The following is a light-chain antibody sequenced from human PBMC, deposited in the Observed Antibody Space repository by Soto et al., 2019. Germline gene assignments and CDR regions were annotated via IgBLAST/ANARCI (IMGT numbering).Light chain of an antibody. Sequence: EIVLTQSPATLSLSPGERATLSCRAGQSVSSYLAWYQQKPGQAPRLLIYDASNRATGIPARFSGSGSGTDFTLTISSLEPEDFAVYYCQQRSNWPPETFGGGTKVEIK. V-gene: IGKV3-11*01. CDR3: QQRSNWPPET. CDR1: QSVSSY. CDR2: DAS. J-gene: IGKJ4*01.